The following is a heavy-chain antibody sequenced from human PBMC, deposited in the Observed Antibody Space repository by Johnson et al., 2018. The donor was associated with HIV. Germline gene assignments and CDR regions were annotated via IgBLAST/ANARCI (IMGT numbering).Heavy chain of an antibody. V-gene: IGHV3-9*01. CDR2: MSWNSGSV. CDR1: GFTFGHFA. J-gene: IGHJ3*02. Sequence: VLLVESGGGLVQPVRSLKLSCAASGFTFGHFAIHWVRQPPGKGLEWVSGMSWNSGSVGYADSVKGRFTISRDNAKNSLYLQMNSLRAEDTAVYYCAGRELDAFDIWGQGTMVTVSS. D-gene: IGHD1-26*01. CDR3: AGRELDAFDI.